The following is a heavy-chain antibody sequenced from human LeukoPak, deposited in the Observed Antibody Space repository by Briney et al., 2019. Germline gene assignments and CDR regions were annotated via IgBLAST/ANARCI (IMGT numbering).Heavy chain of an antibody. V-gene: IGHV4-38-2*01. D-gene: IGHD5-18*01. Sequence: SETPSLTCAVSGYSISSGYYWGWIRQPPGKGLEWIGSIYHSGSTYYNPSLKSRVTISVDTSKNQFSLKLSSVTAADTAVYYCARQSPDTAMAAFDYWGQGTLVTVSS. CDR2: IYHSGST. CDR1: GYSISSGYY. J-gene: IGHJ4*02. CDR3: ARQSPDTAMAAFDY.